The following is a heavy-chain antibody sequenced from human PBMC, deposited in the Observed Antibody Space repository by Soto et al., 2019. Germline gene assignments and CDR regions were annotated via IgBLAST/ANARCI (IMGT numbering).Heavy chain of an antibody. Sequence: SETLSLTCPVSGGSISSYYWSWIRQPPGKGLEWIGYIYYSGSTNYNPSLKSRVTISVDTSKNQFSLKLSSVTAADTAVYYCAREVSGYDIFDYWGQGTLVTVSS. CDR2: IYYSGST. CDR1: GGSISSYY. D-gene: IGHD5-12*01. J-gene: IGHJ4*02. V-gene: IGHV4-59*01. CDR3: AREVSGYDIFDY.